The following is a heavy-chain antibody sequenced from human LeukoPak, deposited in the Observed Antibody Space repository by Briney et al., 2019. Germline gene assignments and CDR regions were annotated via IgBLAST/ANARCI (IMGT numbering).Heavy chain of an antibody. CDR3: ARGKGYSSSWRYYMGV. CDR2: INSDGSST. V-gene: IGHV3-74*01. CDR1: GFTFSSYW. J-gene: IGHJ6*03. D-gene: IGHD6-13*01. Sequence: PGGSLRLSCAASGFTFSSYWMHWVRQAPGKGLVWVSRINSDGSSTSYADSVKGRFTISRDNAKNTLYLQMNSLRAEDTAVYYCARGKGYSSSWRYYMGVWGKGTTVTVSS.